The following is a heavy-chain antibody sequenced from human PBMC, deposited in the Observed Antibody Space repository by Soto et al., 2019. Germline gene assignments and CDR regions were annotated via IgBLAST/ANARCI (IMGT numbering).Heavy chain of an antibody. J-gene: IGHJ3*01. V-gene: IGHV2-5*02. D-gene: IGHD3-16*02. CDR3: AHLMITYGGVIVDDAFDV. CDR1: GFSLTTRQVG. Sequence: QITLKESGPTLVEPTQTLTLTCTFSGFSLTTRQVGVGWIRQPPGQALEWLAVIYWDNDKRYSPSLERRLTITKDTSKSQVVLTMTNMDPMDTATYYCAHLMITYGGVIVDDAFDVWGQGTMVTVSS. CDR2: IYWDNDK.